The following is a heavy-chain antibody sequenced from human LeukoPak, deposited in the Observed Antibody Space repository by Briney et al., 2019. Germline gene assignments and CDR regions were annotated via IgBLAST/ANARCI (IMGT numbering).Heavy chain of an antibody. CDR1: QFNFNSYG. V-gene: IGHV3-23*01. D-gene: IGHD2-15*01. J-gene: IGHJ2*01. CDR3: AGGQGWHFDL. Sequence: TGGSLRLSCATSQFNFNSYGMTWVRQAPGKGLEWVSSISGGGGSTQYADSVQGRFTISRDNSKNTLYLQMNSLRAEDTALYYCAGGQGWHFDLWGRGTLITVSS. CDR2: ISGGGGST.